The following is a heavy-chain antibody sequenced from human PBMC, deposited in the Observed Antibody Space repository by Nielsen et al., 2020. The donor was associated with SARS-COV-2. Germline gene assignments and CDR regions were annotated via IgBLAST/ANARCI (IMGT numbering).Heavy chain of an antibody. Sequence: ASVKVSCQASGYTFTSYAMHWVRQAPGQRLEWMGWINAGNGNTKYSQKFQGRVTLTRDTSASTAYMELSSLRSEDTAVYYCARWPLGKGYYGMDVWGQGTTVTVSS. CDR3: ARWPLGKGYYGMDV. D-gene: IGHD4-23*01. J-gene: IGHJ6*02. CDR2: INAGNGNT. CDR1: GYTFTSYA. V-gene: IGHV1-3*01.